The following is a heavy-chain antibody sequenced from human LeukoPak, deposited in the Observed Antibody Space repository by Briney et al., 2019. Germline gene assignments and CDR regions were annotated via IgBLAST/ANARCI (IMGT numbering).Heavy chain of an antibody. V-gene: IGHV4-34*01. CDR2: INHSGST. J-gene: IGHJ4*02. D-gene: IGHD2-15*01. CDR3: ARVSCSGGSFSPFDH. Sequence: SETLSLTCAVYGGSFSGYYWSWIRQPPGKGLESIGEINHSGSTNYNPSLKSRVTISVDTSKNQFSLKLSSVTVADTAVYYCARVSCSGGSFSPFDHWGQGTLVTVYS. CDR1: GGSFSGYY.